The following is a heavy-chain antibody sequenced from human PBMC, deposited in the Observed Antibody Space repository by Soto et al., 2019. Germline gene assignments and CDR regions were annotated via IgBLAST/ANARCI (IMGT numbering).Heavy chain of an antibody. Sequence: GGSLRHSCAASGFSVTSNYMTWVGQAPGKGLECVSVIYAGGNTYYPDSVKGRFTISSDNSKNTLFLQMNNLRAEDTAVYYCARVTTFYDILTSSYALNYFDYWGQGTRVTVSS. CDR2: IYAGGNT. CDR1: GFSVTSNY. J-gene: IGHJ4*02. V-gene: IGHV3-53*01. CDR3: ARVTTFYDILTSSYALNYFDY. D-gene: IGHD3-9*01.